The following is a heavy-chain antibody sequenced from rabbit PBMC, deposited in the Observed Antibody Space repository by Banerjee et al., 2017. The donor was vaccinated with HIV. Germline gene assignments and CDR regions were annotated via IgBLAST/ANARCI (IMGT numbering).Heavy chain of an antibody. Sequence: QSLEESGGDLVKPGASLTLTCTASGFSFSSSYYMCWVRQAPGKGLEWIGCIYAGSSDSTYYANWAKGRFTISKTSTTVTLQMTSLTAADTATYFCARGYNGSGFTFNLWGPGTLVTVS. CDR1: GFSFSSSYY. D-gene: IGHD8-1*01. CDR3: ARGYNGSGFTFNL. J-gene: IGHJ4*01. CDR2: IYAGSSDST. V-gene: IGHV1S40*01.